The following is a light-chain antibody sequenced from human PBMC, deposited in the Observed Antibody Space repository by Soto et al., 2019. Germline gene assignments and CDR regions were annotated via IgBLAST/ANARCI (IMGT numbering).Light chain of an antibody. V-gene: IGKV1-5*01. CDR1: QSISSW. CDR2: DAS. Sequence: DIQMTQSPSTLSASVGYRVTITCRASQSISSWLAWYQQKPGKAPKLLIYDASSLESGVPSRFSGSGSGTEFTLTISSLQPDDFATYYCQQYMSYSFGQGTKVDI. CDR3: QQYMSYS. J-gene: IGKJ1*01.